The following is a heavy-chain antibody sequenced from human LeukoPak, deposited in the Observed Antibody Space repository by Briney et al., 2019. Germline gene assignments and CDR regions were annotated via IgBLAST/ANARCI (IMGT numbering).Heavy chain of an antibody. D-gene: IGHD6-6*01. CDR3: ARMAGIAARRDYFDY. J-gene: IGHJ4*02. V-gene: IGHV1-46*01. CDR2: INPSGGST. CDR1: GYTFTSYY. Sequence: ASVKVSCKASGYTFTSYYMHWVRQAPGQGLEWMGIINPSGGSTSYAQKFQGRVTMTRDTSTSTVYMELSSLRSEDTAVYYCARMAGIAARRDYFDYWGQGTLVTVS.